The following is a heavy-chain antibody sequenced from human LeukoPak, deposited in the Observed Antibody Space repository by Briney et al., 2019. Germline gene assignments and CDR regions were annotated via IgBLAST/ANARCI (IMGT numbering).Heavy chain of an antibody. J-gene: IGHJ4*02. V-gene: IGHV4-59*01. CDR3: ARGRGTLGSSGYYLDY. D-gene: IGHD3-22*01. Sequence: PSETLSLTCTVSGGSISSYYWSWIRQPPGKGLEWIGYIYYSGSINYNPSLKSRVTISVDTSKNQFSLKLSSVTAADTAVYYCARGRGTLGSSGYYLDYWGQGTLVTVSS. CDR2: IYYSGSI. CDR1: GGSISSYY.